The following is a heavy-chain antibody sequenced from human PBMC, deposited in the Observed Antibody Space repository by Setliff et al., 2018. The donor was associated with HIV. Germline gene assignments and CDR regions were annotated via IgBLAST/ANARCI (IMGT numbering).Heavy chain of an antibody. D-gene: IGHD3-10*01. J-gene: IGHJ5*02. CDR3: ARDHVFGSRTGFDP. CDR2: VFHSGSA. Sequence: WVRQPPGKGLEWIGEVFHSGSANSNASLRSRVMISVDTSKNQFSLKLSAVTAADTAVYYCARDHVFGSRTGFDPWGPGSLVTVSS. V-gene: IGHV4-4*02.